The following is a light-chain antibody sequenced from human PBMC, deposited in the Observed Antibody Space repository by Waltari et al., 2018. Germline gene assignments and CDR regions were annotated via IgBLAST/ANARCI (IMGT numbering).Light chain of an antibody. CDR2: RNT. V-gene: IGLV1-47*01. J-gene: IGLJ2*01. CDR3: VAWDASLSSPV. Sequence: QSVLTQTPSASGTPGQRVTISCAGSSSNIGSNLVYWYQQLPGTAPTRLIHRNTQRSSGVPDRFSGSKSGTSASLAISGLRSEDEADYYCVAWDASLSSPVFGGGTKLTVL. CDR1: SSNIGSNL.